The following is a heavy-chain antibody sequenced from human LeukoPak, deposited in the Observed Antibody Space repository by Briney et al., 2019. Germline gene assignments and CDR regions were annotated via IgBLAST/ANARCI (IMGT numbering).Heavy chain of an antibody. V-gene: IGHV4-59*01. CDR1: GGSISNYY. J-gene: IGHJ2*01. CDR3: ARGDWYFDL. Sequence: SETLSLTCTVSGGSISNYYWSWIRQPPGKGLEWIGYIYYSGNTIYNPSLKSRVTISVDTSKNQFSLKLNSVTAADTAVYYCARGDWYFDLWGRGTLVTVSS. CDR2: IYYSGNT.